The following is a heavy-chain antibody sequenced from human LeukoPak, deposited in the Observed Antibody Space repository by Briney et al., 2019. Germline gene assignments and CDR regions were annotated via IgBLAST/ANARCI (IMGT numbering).Heavy chain of an antibody. J-gene: IGHJ4*02. V-gene: IGHV3-30*04. D-gene: IGHD3-9*01. CDR2: ISYDGSNK. CDR3: ASEPYYDILTGYQYYFDY. CDR1: GFTFSSYA. Sequence: PGGSLRLSCAASGFTFSSYAMHWVRQAPGKGLEWVAVISYDGSNKYYADSVKGRFTISGDNSKNTLYLQMNSLRAEDTAVYYCASEPYYDILTGYQYYFDYWGQGTLVTVSS.